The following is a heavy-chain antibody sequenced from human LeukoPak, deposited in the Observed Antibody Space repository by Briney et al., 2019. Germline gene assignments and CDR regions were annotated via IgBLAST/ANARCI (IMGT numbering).Heavy chain of an antibody. V-gene: IGHV1-2*02. J-gene: IGHJ3*02. CDR3: AREQQLVI. CDR2: INPNSGGT. Sequence: GASVKVSCKASGYTFTSYYIHWVRQAPGQGLEWMGCINPNSGGTNYAQKFQGRVTMTRDTSISTAYMELSRLRSDDTAVYYCAREQQLVIWGQGTMVTVSS. D-gene: IGHD6-13*01. CDR1: GYTFTSYY.